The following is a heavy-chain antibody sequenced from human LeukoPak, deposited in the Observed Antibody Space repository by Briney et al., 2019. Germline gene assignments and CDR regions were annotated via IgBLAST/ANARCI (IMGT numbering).Heavy chain of an antibody. Sequence: GGSLRLSCAASGFLFSSYEMNWVRQAPGKGLEWVSYISSSGSSIYYADSVKGRSTISRDNAKNSLSLQMNSLRAEDTAVYYCARGASTVATSFDYWGQGTLVTVSS. D-gene: IGHD4-17*01. CDR1: GFLFSSYE. CDR2: ISSSGSSI. J-gene: IGHJ4*02. CDR3: ARGASTVATSFDY. V-gene: IGHV3-48*03.